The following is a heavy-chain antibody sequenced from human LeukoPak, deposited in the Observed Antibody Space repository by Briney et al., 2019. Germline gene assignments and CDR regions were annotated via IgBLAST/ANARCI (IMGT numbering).Heavy chain of an antibody. V-gene: IGHV4-34*01. CDR3: ARFYDISTGYNWFDP. Sequence: PSETLSLTCAVYGGSFSGYYWSWIRQPPGKGLEWIGEINHSGSTNYNPSLKSRVTISVDTSKNQFSLKLSSVTAADTAVYYCARFYDISTGYNWFDPWGQGTLVTVSS. D-gene: IGHD3-9*01. J-gene: IGHJ5*02. CDR1: GGSFSGYY. CDR2: INHSGST.